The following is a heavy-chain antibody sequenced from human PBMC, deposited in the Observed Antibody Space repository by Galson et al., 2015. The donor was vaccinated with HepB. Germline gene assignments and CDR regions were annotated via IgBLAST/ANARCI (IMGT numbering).Heavy chain of an antibody. J-gene: IGHJ5*01. Sequence: TLSLTCAVSGGSISSGGYYWSWIRQHPGKGLEWIAYISNSGSAYYNPSLKSRVTISLDSSKNQFSLRLTSVTAADTAVYYCARTSLTTVTKAWFGPWGQGTLVFVSS. CDR1: GGSISSGGYY. D-gene: IGHD4-17*01. CDR3: ARTSLTTVTKAWFGP. V-gene: IGHV4-31*11. CDR2: ISNSGSA.